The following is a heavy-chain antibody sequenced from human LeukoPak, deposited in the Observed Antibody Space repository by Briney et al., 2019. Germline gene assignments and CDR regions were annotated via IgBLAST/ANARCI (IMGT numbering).Heavy chain of an antibody. CDR3: VKGYGSGSYSTDY. D-gene: IGHD3-10*01. CDR1: GFTFRSYW. J-gene: IGHJ4*02. Sequence: GGSLRLSCAASGFTFRSYWMHWVRHAPGEGLVWVSHINTDGSSTTYADSVKGRFTISRDNAKNTLYLQMNTLRAEDTAVYYCVKGYGSGSYSTDYWGQGTLITVSS. CDR2: INTDGSST. V-gene: IGHV3-74*01.